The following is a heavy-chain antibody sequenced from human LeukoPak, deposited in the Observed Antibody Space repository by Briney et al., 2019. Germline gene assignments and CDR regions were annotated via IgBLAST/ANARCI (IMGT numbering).Heavy chain of an antibody. CDR2: ISGSGGST. CDR3: AKDPVLNYDILTGYSYFDY. CDR1: GFTFSSYA. V-gene: IGHV3-23*01. J-gene: IGHJ4*02. D-gene: IGHD3-9*01. Sequence: GGSLRLSCAASGFTFSSYAMSWVRQAPGKGLEWVSAISGSGGSTYYADSVKGRITISRDNSKNTLYLQMNSLRAEDTAVYYCAKDPVLNYDILTGYSYFDYWGQGTLVTVSS.